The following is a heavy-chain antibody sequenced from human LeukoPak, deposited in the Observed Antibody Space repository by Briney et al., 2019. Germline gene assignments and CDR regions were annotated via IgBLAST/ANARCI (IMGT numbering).Heavy chain of an antibody. V-gene: IGHV4-61*03. CDR1: GGSINNALYY. D-gene: IGHD3-9*01. CDR3: ARARRDILNGYSYYPDFDS. J-gene: IGHJ4*02. Sequence: PSETLSLTCTVSGGSINNALYYWAWIRQTPEQQLEWMGSVSHDGITNYSPSLGGRVTISVDTSKNLFSLRLSSVTAADTAVYYCARARRDILNGYSYYPDFDSWGQGIVVTVSS. CDR2: VSHDGIT.